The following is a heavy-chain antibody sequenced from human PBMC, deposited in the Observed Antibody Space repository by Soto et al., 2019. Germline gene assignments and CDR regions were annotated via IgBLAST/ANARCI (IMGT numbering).Heavy chain of an antibody. J-gene: IGHJ6*02. CDR2: IKTKTYSGRT. CDR1: GCTLTNAW. CDR3: TTGNVVVSAGIQRYYYYYGMDV. D-gene: IGHD2-2*02. V-gene: IGHV3-15*01. Sequence: WGSLRLSGAPSGCTLTNAWMSWVPQPPGKGMKWVGRIKTKTYSGRTDYVAPVKGRLTISRDASKNTLYVHMNRLQTENTAVVYCTTGNVVVSAGIQRYYYYYGMDVWGQGTTATVSS.